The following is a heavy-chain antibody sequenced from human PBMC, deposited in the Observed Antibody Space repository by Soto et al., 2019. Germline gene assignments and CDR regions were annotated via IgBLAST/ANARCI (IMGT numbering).Heavy chain of an antibody. CDR2: IWYDGSNK. CDR1: GFTFSSYG. V-gene: IGHV3-33*01. D-gene: IGHD6-13*01. CDR3: ARAILIGYSSSWYRPSFTYGMDV. J-gene: IGHJ6*02. Sequence: QVQLVESGGGVVQPGRSLRLSCAASGFTFSSYGMHWVRQAPGKGLEWVAVIWYDGSNKYYADSVKGRFTISRDNSKNTLYLQMNSLRAEDMAVYYCARAILIGYSSSWYRPSFTYGMDVWGQGTTVTVSS.